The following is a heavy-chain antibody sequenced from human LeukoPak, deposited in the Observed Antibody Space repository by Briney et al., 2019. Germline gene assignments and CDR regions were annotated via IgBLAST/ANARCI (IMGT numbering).Heavy chain of an antibody. CDR1: GYTFTGYY. CDR3: ARGFSGSPGVDY. Sequence: ASVKVSCKASGYTFTGYYMHWVRQAPGQGREWMGWINPNSGGTNYAQKFQGWVTMTRDTCISTAYMELSRLRSDDTAGYYCARGFSGSPGVDYWGQGTLVTVSS. J-gene: IGHJ4*02. D-gene: IGHD1-26*01. CDR2: INPNSGGT. V-gene: IGHV1-2*04.